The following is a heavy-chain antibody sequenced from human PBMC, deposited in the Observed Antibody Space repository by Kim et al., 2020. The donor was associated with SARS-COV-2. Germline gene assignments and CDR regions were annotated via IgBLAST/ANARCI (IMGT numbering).Heavy chain of an antibody. D-gene: IGHD6-13*01. V-gene: IGHV5-51*01. CDR2: IDPGYSDT. Sequence: GESLKISCKASGYRFTSYWIGWVRQMPGKGLEWMGIIDPGYSDTRYSPSFQGQVTVSADKSISTAYLQGSSLKASDTAVYFCARPGIAAADYFFDYWGQGTLVTVTS. CDR3: ARPGIAAADYFFDY. CDR1: GYRFTSYW. J-gene: IGHJ4*02.